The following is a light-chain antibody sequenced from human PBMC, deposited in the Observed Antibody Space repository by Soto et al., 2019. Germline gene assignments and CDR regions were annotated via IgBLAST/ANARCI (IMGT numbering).Light chain of an antibody. CDR1: QSISSSY. Sequence: ENVLTQSPGTLSLSPGERATLSCRASQSISSSYLAWYQQRPGQAPRLLIYGASSRATGIPDRFSGSGSGTEFTLTISRLEPEEFAVYYCQQYGSSSWTFGQGTKVDIK. CDR2: GAS. J-gene: IGKJ1*01. V-gene: IGKV3-20*01. CDR3: QQYGSSSWT.